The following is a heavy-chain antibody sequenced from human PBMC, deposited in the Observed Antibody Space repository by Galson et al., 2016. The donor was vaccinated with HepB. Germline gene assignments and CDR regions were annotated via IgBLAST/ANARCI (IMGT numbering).Heavy chain of an antibody. CDR2: IRNNDYRGTT. Sequence: SLRLSCAASGFTFPDSGLGWFRQAPGMGLEWLGFIRNNDYRGTTEYAASVRGRFIVSRDDSRNIAYLEMNSLTAEDTAVDYCARGTNGIHYFYYWGQGILVTVSS. J-gene: IGHJ4*02. CDR1: GFTFPDSG. V-gene: IGHV3-49*03. CDR3: ARGTNGIHYFYY. D-gene: IGHD1-7*01.